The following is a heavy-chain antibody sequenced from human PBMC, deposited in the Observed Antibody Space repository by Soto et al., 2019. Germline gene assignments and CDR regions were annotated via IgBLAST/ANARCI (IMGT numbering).Heavy chain of an antibody. D-gene: IGHD2-15*01. J-gene: IGHJ4*02. V-gene: IGHV3-9*01. Sequence: EVQLVESGGGLVQPGRSLRLSCAASGFTFDDYAMHWVRQAPGRGLEWVSGISWNSGSIGYADSVKGRFAISRDNAKNSLYLEMNSLGAEETALYYCAKAFERYCSGGSCYFDYGGQGTLVTVSS. CDR2: ISWNSGSI. CDR1: GFTFDDYA. CDR3: AKAFERYCSGGSCYFDY.